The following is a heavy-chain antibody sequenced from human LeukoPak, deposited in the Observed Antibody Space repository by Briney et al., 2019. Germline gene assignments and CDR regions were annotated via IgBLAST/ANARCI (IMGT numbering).Heavy chain of an antibody. D-gene: IGHD2-2*01. CDR3: AKGGAYCTSANCRGAFDL. Sequence: PGGSLRLSCAASGFMFSSYGMHWVRQAPGKGLEWVAVISYDGSNKYYEDSVKGRFTISRDNSMNTLYLQVNSLRTDDTAVYYCAKGGAYCTSANCRGAFDLWGQGTMVTASS. V-gene: IGHV3-30*18. J-gene: IGHJ3*01. CDR2: ISYDGSNK. CDR1: GFMFSSYG.